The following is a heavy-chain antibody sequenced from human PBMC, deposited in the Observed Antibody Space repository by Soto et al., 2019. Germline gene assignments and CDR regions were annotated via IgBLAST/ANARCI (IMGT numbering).Heavy chain of an antibody. CDR3: STGYYDSSGPGAWWFDP. Sequence: ASVKVSCKVSGYTRTELSMHWVRQAPGKGLEWMGGFDPEDGETIYAQKFQGRVTMTEDTSTDTAYMELSSLRSEDTAVYYCSTGYYDSSGPGAWWFDPWGQGTLVTVSS. J-gene: IGHJ5*02. V-gene: IGHV1-24*01. CDR2: FDPEDGET. CDR1: GYTRTELS. D-gene: IGHD3-22*01.